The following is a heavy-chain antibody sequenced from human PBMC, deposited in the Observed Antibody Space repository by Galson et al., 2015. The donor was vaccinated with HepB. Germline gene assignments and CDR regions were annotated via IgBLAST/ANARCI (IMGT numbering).Heavy chain of an antibody. CDR3: ARGQIDRITIFGVVIKPYYYYMDV. J-gene: IGHJ6*03. Sequence: SVKVYCKASGYTFNSYYMHWVRQAPGQGLEWMGIINPSGGSTSYAQKLQGRVTMTRDTSTSTVYMELSSLRSEDTAVYYCARGQIDRITIFGVVIKPYYYYMDVWGKGTTVTVSS. V-gene: IGHV1-46*02. CDR2: INPSGGST. D-gene: IGHD3-3*01. CDR1: GYTFNSYY.